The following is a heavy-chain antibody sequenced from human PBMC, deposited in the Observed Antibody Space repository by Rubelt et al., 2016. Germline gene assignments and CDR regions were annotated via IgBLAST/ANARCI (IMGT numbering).Heavy chain of an antibody. CDR2: IWYDGSNK. V-gene: IGHV3-33*01. J-gene: IGHJ6*02. CDR1: GFTFSSYG. CDR3: ARLLVEASPRGGVSTVTTHYYYGMDV. Sequence: GGVVQPGRSLRLSCAASGFTFSSYGMHWVRQAPGKGLEWVAVIWYDGSNKYYADSVKGRFTISRDNSKNTLYLQMNSLRAEDTAVYYCARLLVEASPRGGVSTVTTHYYYGMDVWGQGTTVTVSS. D-gene: IGHD4-11*01.